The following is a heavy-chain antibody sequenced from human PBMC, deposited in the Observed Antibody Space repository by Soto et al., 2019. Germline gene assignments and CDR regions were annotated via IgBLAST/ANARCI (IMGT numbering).Heavy chain of an antibody. CDR3: ARASPLICCGDPSYRLESSFDS. Sequence: QVQLVQSGAEVRKPGSSLRVSCKSSGATFSTTGISWVRQAPGQGLEWMGGIIPLFGTPKYARKFQGRVSITADESRDTVYMELNSLRPHDATVYYCARASPLICCGDPSYRLESSFDSWGQRPLVIVSS. CDR2: IIPLFGTP. J-gene: IGHJ5*01. D-gene: IGHD2-21*02. CDR1: GATFSTTG. V-gene: IGHV1-69*01.